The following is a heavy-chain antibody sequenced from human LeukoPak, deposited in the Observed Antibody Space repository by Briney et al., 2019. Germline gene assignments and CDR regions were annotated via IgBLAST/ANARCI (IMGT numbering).Heavy chain of an antibody. V-gene: IGHV3-23*01. J-gene: IGHJ4*02. CDR1: GFTFSSYA. CDR2: ISGSGGST. D-gene: IGHD2-2*01. CDR3: AKDQDIVVVPAAIGFDY. Sequence: GGSLRLSCAASGFTFSSYAMSWVRQAPGKGLEWVSAISGSGGSTYYADSVKGRFTISRDNSKNTLYLQMNGLRAEDTAVYYCAKDQDIVVVPAAIGFDYWGQGTLVTVSS.